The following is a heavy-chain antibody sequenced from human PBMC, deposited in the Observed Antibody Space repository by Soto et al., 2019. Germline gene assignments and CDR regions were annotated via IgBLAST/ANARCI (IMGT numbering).Heavy chain of an antibody. Sequence: QVQLVQSGAEVKKPGASVKISCKASGYTFTSNHMHWVRQAPGQGLEWMGIMNPSDGSTIFSQRFQGRITMTRDTSTSTVFMELSSLTSEDTAVYYCARAKQIGQYYFDSWCQGTLVTVSS. CDR3: ARAKQIGQYYFDS. CDR2: MNPSDGST. CDR1: GYTFTSNH. J-gene: IGHJ4*02. V-gene: IGHV1-46*01.